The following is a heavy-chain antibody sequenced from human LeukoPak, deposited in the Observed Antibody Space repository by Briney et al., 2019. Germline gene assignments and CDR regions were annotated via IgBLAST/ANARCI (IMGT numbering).Heavy chain of an antibody. D-gene: IGHD6-19*01. CDR3: AKDRGSVAVAGIDY. CDR2: VGSSGGIT. J-gene: IGHJ4*02. Sequence: GGSLRLSCAASGFTFSSHAMSWVRQAPGKGLEWVSSVGSSGGITEYADSVKGRFTISGDNSKNTLYLQMNSLRAEDTALYYCAKDRGSVAVAGIDYWGQGTLVTVSS. CDR1: GFTFSSHA. V-gene: IGHV3-23*01.